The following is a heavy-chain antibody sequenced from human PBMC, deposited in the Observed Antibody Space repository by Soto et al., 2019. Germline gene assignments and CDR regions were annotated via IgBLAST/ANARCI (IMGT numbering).Heavy chain of an antibody. Sequence: QVQLVQSGAEVKTPGASVKVSCEASGYTFTTYDINWVRQASGQGLEWMGCVNPSSGNTVYAQKFHGRVTMTRDTSISTAYMELSSLKSDDTAIYYCARASMYIWNDHWGQGTLVTVSS. CDR1: GYTFTTYD. CDR3: ARASMYIWNDH. J-gene: IGHJ5*02. V-gene: IGHV1-8*02. D-gene: IGHD1-20*01. CDR2: VNPSSGNT.